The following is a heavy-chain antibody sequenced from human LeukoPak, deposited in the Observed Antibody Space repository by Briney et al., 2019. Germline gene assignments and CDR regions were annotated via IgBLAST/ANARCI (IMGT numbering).Heavy chain of an antibody. CDR3: ARAAPPIRGYPMDV. Sequence: GGSLRLSCAASGFTVSSNYMSWVRQAPGKGVEWVSVIYSGGSTYYADSVKGRFTISRDNSKNTLYLQMNSLRAEDTAVYYCARAAPPIRGYPMDVWGQGTTVTVSS. J-gene: IGHJ6*02. V-gene: IGHV3-53*01. D-gene: IGHD5-18*01. CDR2: IYSGGST. CDR1: GFTVSSNY.